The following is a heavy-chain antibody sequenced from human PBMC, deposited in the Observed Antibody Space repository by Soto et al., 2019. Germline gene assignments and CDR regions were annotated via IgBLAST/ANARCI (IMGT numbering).Heavy chain of an antibody. D-gene: IGHD2-2*01. CDR3: ARNFDADY. CDR1: GFTFSTYW. Sequence: GGSLRLSCAASGFTFSTYWMLWVRQAPGKGLVWVSRINSDGTSTHYADSVKGRFTVSRDNAKNTLYLQMSSLRAEDTALYYCARNFDADYWGQGTMVTVSS. J-gene: IGHJ4*02. V-gene: IGHV3-74*01. CDR2: INSDGTST.